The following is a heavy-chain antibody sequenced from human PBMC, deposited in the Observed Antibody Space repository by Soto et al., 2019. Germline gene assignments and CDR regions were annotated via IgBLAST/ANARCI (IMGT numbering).Heavy chain of an antibody. CDR2: IDPSDSYT. D-gene: IGHD3-9*01. CDR1: GYNFTDYW. CDR3: ARRPLLTHGSRLTGYRYYYGMDV. Sequence: PGESLKISCKGSGYNFTDYWIAWVRQMPGKGLEWMGRIDPSDSYTNYSPSFQGHVTISADKSISTAYLQWSSLKASDTAMYYCARRPLLTHGSRLTGYRYYYGMDVWGQGTTVTVSS. V-gene: IGHV5-10-1*01. J-gene: IGHJ6*02.